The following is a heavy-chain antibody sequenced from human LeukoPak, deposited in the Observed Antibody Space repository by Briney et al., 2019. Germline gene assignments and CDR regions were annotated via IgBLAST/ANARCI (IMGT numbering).Heavy chain of an antibody. D-gene: IGHD3-9*01. CDR3: ARDQRGDILTGYPFDY. CDR2: ISYDGSNK. J-gene: IGHJ4*02. Sequence: GGSLRLSCAASGFTFSSYGMHWVRQAPGKGLEWVAVISYDGSNKYYADSVKGRFTISRDNSKNTLYLQMNSLRAEDTAAYYCARDQRGDILTGYPFDYWGQGTLVTVSS. CDR1: GFTFSSYG. V-gene: IGHV3-30*03.